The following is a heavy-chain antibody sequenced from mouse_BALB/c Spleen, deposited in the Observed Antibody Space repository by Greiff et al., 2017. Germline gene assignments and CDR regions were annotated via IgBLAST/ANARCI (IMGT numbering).Heavy chain of an antibody. CDR3: ARDYGSSYVDY. CDR2: IDPANGNT. D-gene: IGHD1-1*01. J-gene: IGHJ2*01. V-gene: IGHV14-3*02. CDR1: GFNIKDTY. Sequence: DVKLQESGAELVKPGASVKLSCTASGFNIKDTYMHWVKQRPEQGLEWIGRIDPANGNTKYDPKFQGKATITADTSSNTAYLQLSSLTSEDTAVYYCARDYGSSYVDYWGQGTTLTVSS.